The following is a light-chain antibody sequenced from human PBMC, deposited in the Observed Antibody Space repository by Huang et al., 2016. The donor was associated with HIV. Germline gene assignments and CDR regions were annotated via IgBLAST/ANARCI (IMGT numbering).Light chain of an antibody. J-gene: IGKJ1*01. CDR1: QSVSSN. Sequence: EIVMTQSPATLSLSPGERATLSCRPSQSVSSNLAWYQHKPGQAPRLLIYGASTRATGVPARFSGSGSGTEFTLTISSLQSEDFVVYYCQQYQDWPRTFGQGTKVEIK. V-gene: IGKV3-15*01. CDR2: GAS. CDR3: QQYQDWPRT.